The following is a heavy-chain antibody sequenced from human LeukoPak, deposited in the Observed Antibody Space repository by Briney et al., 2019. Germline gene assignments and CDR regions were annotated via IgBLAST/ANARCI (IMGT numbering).Heavy chain of an antibody. D-gene: IGHD3-3*01. V-gene: IGHV3-21*06. CDR2: ISSSSSYI. Sequence: PGGSLRLSCAASGFTFSSYSMNWVRQAPGKGLEWVSSISSSSSYIYYADSVKGRFTISRDNAKNSLYLQMNSLRAEDTAVYYCARSIRFLEWFFVYWGQGSLVTVSS. CDR1: GFTFSSYS. J-gene: IGHJ4*02. CDR3: ARSIRFLEWFFVY.